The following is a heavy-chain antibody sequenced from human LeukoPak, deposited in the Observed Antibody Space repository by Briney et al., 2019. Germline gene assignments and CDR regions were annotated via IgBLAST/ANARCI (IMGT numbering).Heavy chain of an antibody. CDR3: ARDVCPTGVATNCLGNWFDP. D-gene: IGHD2-2*01. V-gene: IGHV4-59*01. CDR1: GGSLSNYF. J-gene: IGHJ5*02. CDR2: MYYSGPA. Sequence: SETLSLTCTVSGGSLSNYFWSWLRQPPGKGLEWIGYMYYSGPANYNPSLKSRVTISVDTSKNQLSLRLSSVTAADTAVYYCARDVCPTGVATNCLGNWFDPWGQGTLVTVSS.